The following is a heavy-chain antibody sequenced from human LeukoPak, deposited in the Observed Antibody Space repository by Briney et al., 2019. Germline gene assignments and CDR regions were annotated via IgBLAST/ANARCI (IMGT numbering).Heavy chain of an antibody. CDR3: ARAYYYDSSGYYYGESFDY. V-gene: IGHV1-18*01. D-gene: IGHD3-22*01. Sequence: GASVKVSCXASGYTFTSYGISWVRQAPGQGLEWMGWISAYNGNTNYAQKLQGRVTMTTDTSTSTAYMELRSLRSDDTAVYYCARAYYYDSSGYYYGESFDYWGQGTLVTVSS. J-gene: IGHJ4*02. CDR2: ISAYNGNT. CDR1: GYTFTSYG.